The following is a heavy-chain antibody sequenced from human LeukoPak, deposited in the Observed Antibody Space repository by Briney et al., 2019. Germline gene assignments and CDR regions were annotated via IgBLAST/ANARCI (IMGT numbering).Heavy chain of an antibody. CDR3: ARVYGDYVWGSYRSVDAFDI. J-gene: IGHJ3*02. D-gene: IGHD3-16*02. Sequence: ASVKVSCKASGYTFTSYDINWERQATGQGLEWMGWMNPNSGNTGYAQKFQGRVTMTRNTSISTAYMELSSLRSEDTAVYYCARVYGDYVWGSYRSVDAFDIWGQGTMVTVSS. CDR2: MNPNSGNT. CDR1: GYTFTSYD. V-gene: IGHV1-8*01.